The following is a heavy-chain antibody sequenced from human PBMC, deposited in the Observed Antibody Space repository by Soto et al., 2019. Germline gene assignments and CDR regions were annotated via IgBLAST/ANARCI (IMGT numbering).Heavy chain of an antibody. CDR2: LSWNGGYI. J-gene: IGHJ4*02. D-gene: IGHD3-22*01. V-gene: IGHV3-9*01. Sequence: EVQLVESGGGLEQPGRSLRLSCAASGFSFDDFAMHWVRQAPGKDLEWVSGLSWNGGYIAYADSVKGRFTTSRDNDKNSLYLHMSSLRVEYTALYYCVKERDSFDSSGYVDYWGQGPVVTVSS. CDR3: VKERDSFDSSGYVDY. CDR1: GFSFDDFA.